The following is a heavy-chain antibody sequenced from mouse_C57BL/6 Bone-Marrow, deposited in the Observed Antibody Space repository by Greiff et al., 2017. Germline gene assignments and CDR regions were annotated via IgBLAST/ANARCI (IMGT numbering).Heavy chain of an antibody. J-gene: IGHJ4*01. CDR3: ARGGIWVRRGYYYARDD. V-gene: IGHV1-7*01. CDR1: GYTFTSYW. CDR2: INPSSGYT. Sequence: VQLQQSGAELAKPGASVKLSCKASGYTFTSYWMHWVKQRPGQGLEWIGYINPSSGYTKYNQKFKDQATLTADKSSSRDYMQLSSLTYEDSAVYYSARGGIWVRRGYYYARDDWGQGTSVTVSS. D-gene: IGHD2-14*01.